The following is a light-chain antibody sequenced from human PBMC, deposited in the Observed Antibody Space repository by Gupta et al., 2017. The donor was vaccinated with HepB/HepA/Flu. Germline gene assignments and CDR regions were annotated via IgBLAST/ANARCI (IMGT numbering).Light chain of an antibody. V-gene: IGLV2-11*01. CDR1: SSDVGGYKY. CDR2: DVS. Sequence: QSALTQPRSVSGSPGQSVTISCTGTSSDVGGYKYVSWYQQHPGKAPKLMIYDVSRRPSGVPDRFSGSKSGNTASLTISGLQAEDEADYYCCSYAGNYNWVFGGGTKLTVL. J-gene: IGLJ3*02. CDR3: CSYAGNYNWV.